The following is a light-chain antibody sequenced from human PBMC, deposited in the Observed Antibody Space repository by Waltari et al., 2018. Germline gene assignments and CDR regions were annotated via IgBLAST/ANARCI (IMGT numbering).Light chain of an antibody. V-gene: IGLV2-14*03. CDR3: NSYTGSSTRVV. J-gene: IGLJ2*01. CDR2: DVS. CDR1: SSDIGNYNY. Sequence: QSALTQPASVSGSPGQSITISCTGTSSDIGNYNYVSWYQQHPGKAPKLMIYDVSKRRSGVSNRFSGSKSGNTASLTISGLQAEDEAHYYCNSYTGSSTRVVFGGGTKLTVL.